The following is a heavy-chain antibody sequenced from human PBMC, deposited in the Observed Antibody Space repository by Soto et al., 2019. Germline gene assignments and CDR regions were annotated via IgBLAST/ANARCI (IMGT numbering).Heavy chain of an antibody. CDR3: ARILSVVVPAAMEVSWYYYYYMDV. V-gene: IGHV2-26*01. CDR2: IFSNDEK. CDR1: GFSLSNARMG. J-gene: IGHJ6*03. D-gene: IGHD2-2*01. Sequence: QVTLKESGPVLVKPTETLTLTCTVSGFSLSNARMGVSWIRQPPGKALEWLAHIFSNDEKSYSTSLKSRLTISKDTSKSQVVLTMTNMDPVDTATYYCARILSVVVPAAMEVSWYYYYYMDVWGKGTTVTVSS.